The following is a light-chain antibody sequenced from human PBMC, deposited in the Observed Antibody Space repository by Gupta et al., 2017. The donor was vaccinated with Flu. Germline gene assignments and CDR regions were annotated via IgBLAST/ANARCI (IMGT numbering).Light chain of an antibody. CDR2: KDS. CDR3: LSAGISGTLWV. CDR1: ALPKKY. Sequence: SYALTQPPSVSVSLGPMARITCSGEALPKKYAYWYQQKPGQFPVLVIYKDSERPSGIPERFSGSSSGTRGTLTISGVQAEDEADYYCLSAGISGTLWVFGGGTKLTVL. V-gene: IGLV3-16*01. J-gene: IGLJ3*02.